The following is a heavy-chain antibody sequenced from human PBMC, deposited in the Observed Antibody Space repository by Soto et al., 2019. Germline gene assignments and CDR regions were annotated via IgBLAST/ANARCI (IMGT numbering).Heavy chain of an antibody. Sequence: QVQLVQSGAEVKKPGSSVKVSCKASGGTFSSYAISWVRQAPGQGLEWMGGIIPIFGTANYAQKFQGRVTITADESTGTAYMELSSLRSEDTAVYYCASSLPVDTAMGRNDLFGMDVWGQGTTVTVSS. CDR2: IIPIFGTA. CDR1: GGTFSSYA. CDR3: ASSLPVDTAMGRNDLFGMDV. D-gene: IGHD5-18*01. V-gene: IGHV1-69*01. J-gene: IGHJ6*02.